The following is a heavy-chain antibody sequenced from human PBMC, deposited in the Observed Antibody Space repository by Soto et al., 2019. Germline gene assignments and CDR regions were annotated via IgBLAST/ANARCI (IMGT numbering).Heavy chain of an antibody. V-gene: IGHV3-66*01. CDR1: GFTVSSNY. D-gene: IGHD3-3*01. Sequence: PGGSLRLSCAASGFTVSSNYMSWVRQAPGKGLEWVSVIYSGGSTYYADSVKGRFTISRDNSKNTLYLQMNSLRAEDTAVYYCARGSYDFWSGYPTYFDYWGQGTLVTVSS. J-gene: IGHJ4*02. CDR2: IYSGGST. CDR3: ARGSYDFWSGYPTYFDY.